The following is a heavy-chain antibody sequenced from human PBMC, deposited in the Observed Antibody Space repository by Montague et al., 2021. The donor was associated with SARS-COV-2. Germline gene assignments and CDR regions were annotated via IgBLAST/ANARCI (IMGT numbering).Heavy chain of an antibody. CDR3: ARMECGTVSSEEI. CDR2: IDWDDAK. V-gene: IGHV2-70*17. J-gene: IGHJ1*01. CDR1: GFSLNSKGVC. Sequence: PALVKPIQTLTLTCTFSGFSLNSKGVCVTWIRQPPGGALESLARIDWDDAKFYNTSLKARLAVSRGASETQVVLKVTDLDPADTATYFCARMECGTVSSEEIWGQGIKVTVSS. D-gene: IGHD1-7*01.